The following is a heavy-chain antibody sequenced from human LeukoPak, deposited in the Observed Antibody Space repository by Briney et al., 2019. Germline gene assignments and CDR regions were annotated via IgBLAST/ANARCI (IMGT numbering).Heavy chain of an antibody. CDR1: GFTFSSYA. CDR2: IWHDGSYE. V-gene: IGHV3-33*08. J-gene: IGHJ4*02. CDR3: ARSQGVGAMFDY. Sequence: PVGSLRLSCAASGFTFSSYAMSWVRQAPGKGLEWVAVIWHDGSYEYYADSVKGRFTISRDNSKNTLYLQMNSLRAEDTALYYCARSQGVGAMFDYWGQGTLVTVSP. D-gene: IGHD1-26*01.